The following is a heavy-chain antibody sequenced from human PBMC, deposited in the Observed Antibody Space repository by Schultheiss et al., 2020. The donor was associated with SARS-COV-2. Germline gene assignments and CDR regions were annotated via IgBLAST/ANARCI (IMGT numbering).Heavy chain of an antibody. CDR3: ARDLIAAAGKGWYFDL. J-gene: IGHJ2*01. CDR2: ISSSGSTI. D-gene: IGHD6-13*01. CDR1: GFTFSSYE. V-gene: IGHV3-48*03. Sequence: GGSLRLSCAASGFTFSSYEMNWVRQAPGKGLEWVSYISSSGSTIYYADSVKGRFTISRDNAKNSLYLQMNSLRAEDTAVYYCARDLIAAAGKGWYFDLWGRGTLVTVSS.